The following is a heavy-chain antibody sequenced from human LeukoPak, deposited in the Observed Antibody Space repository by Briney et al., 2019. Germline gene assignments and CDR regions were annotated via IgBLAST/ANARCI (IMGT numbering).Heavy chain of an antibody. CDR3: AKGTLDIVVVPAAPKVYYFDY. CDR2: ISGSGGST. D-gene: IGHD2-2*01. V-gene: IGHV3-23*01. J-gene: IGHJ4*02. CDR1: GFTFSSYA. Sequence: GGSLRLSCAASGFTFSSYAMSWVRQAPGKGLEWVSAISGSGGSTYYADSVKGRFTISRDNSKNTLYLQMNSLRAEDTAVYYCAKGTLDIVVVPAAPKVYYFDYWGQGTLVTVSS.